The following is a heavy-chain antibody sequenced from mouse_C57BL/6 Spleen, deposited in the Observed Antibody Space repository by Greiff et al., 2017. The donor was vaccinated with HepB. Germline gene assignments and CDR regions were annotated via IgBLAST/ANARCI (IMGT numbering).Heavy chain of an antibody. CDR1: GFTFSSYA. J-gene: IGHJ2*01. V-gene: IGHV5-4*01. CDR3: AREGDYYGSSPFDY. Sequence: EVMLVESGGGLVKPGGSLKLSCAASGFTFSSYAMSWVRQTPEKRLEWVATISDGGSYTYYPDNVKGRFTISRDNAKNNLYLQMSHLKSEDTAMYYCAREGDYYGSSPFDYWGQGTTLTVSS. CDR2: ISDGGSYT. D-gene: IGHD1-1*01.